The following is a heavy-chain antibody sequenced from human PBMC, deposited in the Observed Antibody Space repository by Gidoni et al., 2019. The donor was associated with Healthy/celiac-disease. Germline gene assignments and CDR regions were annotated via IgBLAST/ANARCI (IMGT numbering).Heavy chain of an antibody. CDR1: GFTFSTYS. CDR2: MMSRCSYI. V-gene: IGHV3-21*01. D-gene: IGHD3-22*01. Sequence: EVRLVESGGGVVKPGRSRRLSCAASGFTFSTYSMNWYRQAPGKGLEWVSSMMSRCSYISYADSVKGRFTISRDNAKSALYLQMNSLRAEGTAVYYCARASSRGYYYWEEDDYWGQGTLVTVSS. CDR3: ARASSRGYYYWEEDDY. J-gene: IGHJ4*02.